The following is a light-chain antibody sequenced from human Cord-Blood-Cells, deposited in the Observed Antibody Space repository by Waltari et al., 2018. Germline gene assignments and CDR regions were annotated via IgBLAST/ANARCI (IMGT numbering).Light chain of an antibody. CDR2: DVS. J-gene: IGLJ1*01. Sequence: HSALTQPASVSGSPGTPITISHTGTSSNAGGYNYVSWYQQHLGKAPKLMIFDVSNWPSGVSKRFSVSKSGNTASLTISGLQAEDEADYYCSSYTSSSTLVFGTGTKVTVL. V-gene: IGLV2-14*03. CDR1: SSNAGGYNY. CDR3: SSYTSSSTLV.